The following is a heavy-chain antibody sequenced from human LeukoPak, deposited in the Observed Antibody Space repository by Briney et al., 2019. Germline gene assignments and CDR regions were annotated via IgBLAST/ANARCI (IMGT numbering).Heavy chain of an antibody. CDR3: ARAHYPHYYDSSGYLSL. CDR2: ISYDGRSK. J-gene: IGHJ4*02. Sequence: GRSLRLSCAASGFTFSSSGMHWVRQAPGKGLEWVAVISYDGRSKYYGDSVKGRFTISRDNSKNTLYLQMNSLRAEDTAVYYCARAHYPHYYDSSGYLSLWGQGTLVTVSS. V-gene: IGHV3-30*03. CDR1: GFTFSSSG. D-gene: IGHD3-22*01.